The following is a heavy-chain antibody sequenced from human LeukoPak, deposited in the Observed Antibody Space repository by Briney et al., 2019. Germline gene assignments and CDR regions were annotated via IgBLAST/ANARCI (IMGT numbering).Heavy chain of an antibody. D-gene: IGHD3-10*01. J-gene: IGHJ3*02. Sequence: SQTLSLTCTVSGGSISSGDYYWSWIRQPPGKGLEWIGRIYTSGSTNYNPSLKSRVTMSVDTSKNQFSLKLSSVTAADTAVYYCAREALWFGEYDAFDIWGQGTMVTVSS. V-gene: IGHV4-61*02. CDR3: AREALWFGEYDAFDI. CDR2: IYTSGST. CDR1: GGSISSGDYY.